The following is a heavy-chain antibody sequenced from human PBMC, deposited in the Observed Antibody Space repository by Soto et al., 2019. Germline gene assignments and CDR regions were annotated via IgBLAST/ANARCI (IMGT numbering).Heavy chain of an antibody. CDR1: GGTFSSYS. CDR3: ARAPAPPFYDSSGSWFDP. Sequence: ASVKVACKASGGTFSSYSISWVRQAPGQGLEWMGGIIPIFGTANYAQKFQGRVTITADESTSTAYMELSSLRSEDTAVYYCARAPAPPFYDSSGSWFDPWGQVTLVTVSS. V-gene: IGHV1-69*13. CDR2: IIPIFGTA. D-gene: IGHD3-22*01. J-gene: IGHJ5*02.